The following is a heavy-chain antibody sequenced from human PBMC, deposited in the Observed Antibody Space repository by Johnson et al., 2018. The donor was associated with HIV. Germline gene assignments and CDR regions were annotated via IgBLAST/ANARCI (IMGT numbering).Heavy chain of an antibody. CDR2: IKQDGSEK. Sequence: VQLVESGGGLVQPGGSLRLSCAASGFTVSSNYMSWVRQAPGKGLEWVANIKQDGSEKYYVDSVKGRFTISRDNSKNTLYLQMNSLRAEDTAVYYCASPEAPYYDILTGYYAAFDIWGQGTMVTVSS. D-gene: IGHD3-9*01. V-gene: IGHV3-7*02. J-gene: IGHJ3*02. CDR1: GFTVSSNY. CDR3: ASPEAPYYDILTGYYAAFDI.